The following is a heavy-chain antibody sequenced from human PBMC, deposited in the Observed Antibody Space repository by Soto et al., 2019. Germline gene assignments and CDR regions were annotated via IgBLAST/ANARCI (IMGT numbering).Heavy chain of an antibody. Sequence: QLVQSGAEVRKPGSSVKVSCTASGGTLTSFAVSWVRQAHGQGLEWMGGVIASVGSTKFAQRFQGRLMITADDSENSAFMELRSLKSEDTAIYYCAAGGRVTFNEFDFWGQGTLVTVSS. CDR2: VIASVGST. CDR1: GGTLTSFA. D-gene: IGHD1-1*01. J-gene: IGHJ5*01. CDR3: AAGGRVTFNEFDF. V-gene: IGHV1-69*01.